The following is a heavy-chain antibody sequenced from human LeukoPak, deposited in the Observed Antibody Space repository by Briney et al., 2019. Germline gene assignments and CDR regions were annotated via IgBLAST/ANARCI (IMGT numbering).Heavy chain of an antibody. CDR2: IYHSGST. CDR3: VGRLEWERVRDAAFDI. J-gene: IGHJ3*02. Sequence: SETLSLTCTVSGGSMSSYFWSWIRQPPGKGLEWIGYIYHSGSTHYNPSLKSRVTIAIDTSKNQLSLKLSSVTAADTALYYCVGRLEWERVRDAAFDIGGQGTMLTVFS. V-gene: IGHV4-59*03. CDR1: GGSMSSYF. D-gene: IGHD1-26*01.